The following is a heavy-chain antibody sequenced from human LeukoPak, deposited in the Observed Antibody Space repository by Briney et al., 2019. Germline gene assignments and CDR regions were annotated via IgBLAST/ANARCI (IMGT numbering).Heavy chain of an antibody. CDR2: INPDGRST. CDR1: GLPFSSYW. D-gene: IGHD3-16*01. CDR3: WFGTGEDAFDI. J-gene: IGHJ3*02. Sequence: GGSLRLSCEASGLPFSSYWMHWVRQVPGKSLVWVSRINPDGRSTHYADSVKGRFTISRDNTKKTLHLQVTSLRDEDTALYYCWFGTGEDAFDIWGQGRMVTVSS. V-gene: IGHV3-74*01.